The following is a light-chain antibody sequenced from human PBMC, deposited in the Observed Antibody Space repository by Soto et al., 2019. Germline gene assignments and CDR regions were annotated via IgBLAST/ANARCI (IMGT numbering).Light chain of an antibody. J-gene: IGKJ1*01. CDR2: WAS. CDR3: QQYYTGRT. V-gene: IGKV4-1*01. CDR1: QSVLYSSNNKNY. Sequence: DIVMTQSPDSLAVSLGERATFDCKSSQSVLYSSNNKNYLAWYQQKPGQPPKLLIYWASTRESGVPDRFSGSGSATDFTLTISSLQGEDVAVYYCQQYYTGRTFGQGTKVEIK.